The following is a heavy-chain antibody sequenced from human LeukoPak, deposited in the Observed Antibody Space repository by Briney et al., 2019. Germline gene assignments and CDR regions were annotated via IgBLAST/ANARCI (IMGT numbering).Heavy chain of an antibody. V-gene: IGHV1-69*02. CDR1: GGTFSSYT. D-gene: IGHD3-22*01. CDR2: IIPILGIA. J-gene: IGHJ4*02. Sequence: AASVKVSCKASGGTFSSYTISWVRQAPGQGLEWMGRIIPILGIANYAQKFQGRVTITADKSTSTAYMELSSLRSEDTAVYYCARGIPYYYDSSGYPNYPYYFDYWGQGTLVTVSS. CDR3: ARGIPYYYDSSGYPNYPYYFDY.